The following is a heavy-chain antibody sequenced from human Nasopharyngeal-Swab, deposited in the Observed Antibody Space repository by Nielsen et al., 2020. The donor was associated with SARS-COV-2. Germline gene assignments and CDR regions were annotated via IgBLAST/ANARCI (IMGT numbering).Heavy chain of an antibody. CDR2: VYYTGSP. CDR3: ARSPHYYYYMDV. V-gene: IGHV4-39*01. Sequence: PGKGVQWIGSVYYTGSPYYKPSLKSRVPISVDTSQNQFSLKLRSATAADTAVYYCARSPHYYYYMDVWGTGTTVTVSS. J-gene: IGHJ6*03.